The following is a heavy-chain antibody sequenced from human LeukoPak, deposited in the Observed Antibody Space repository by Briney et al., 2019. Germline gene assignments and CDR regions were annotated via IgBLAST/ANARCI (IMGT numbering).Heavy chain of an antibody. Sequence: GGSLTLSCTASGFTFNDYGMHWVRQAPGKGLEWVAGISWNRLNIGYADSVKGRFTISRDSVKNSLFLQMNSLRTEDTALYYCAKDLSYRPSSQYYYGVDVWGQGTTVTVSS. D-gene: IGHD2-2*01. J-gene: IGHJ6*02. CDR1: GFTFNDYG. V-gene: IGHV3-9*01. CDR2: ISWNRLNI. CDR3: AKDLSYRPSSQYYYGVDV.